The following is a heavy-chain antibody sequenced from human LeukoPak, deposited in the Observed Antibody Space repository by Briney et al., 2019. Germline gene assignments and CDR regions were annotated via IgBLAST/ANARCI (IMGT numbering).Heavy chain of an antibody. CDR1: GFIFSSFF. V-gene: IGHV3-7*03. CDR2: ISLDGSET. Sequence: GGSLRLSCAASGFIFSSFFLNWVRLTPGGELEWVACISLDGSETFYMDSVRGRFTISRDNTEKSLYLQVNSLRSEDTAVYYCATERGSGWEYFDYWGQGTLVTVSS. J-gene: IGHJ4*02. CDR3: ATERGSGWEYFDY. D-gene: IGHD6-19*01.